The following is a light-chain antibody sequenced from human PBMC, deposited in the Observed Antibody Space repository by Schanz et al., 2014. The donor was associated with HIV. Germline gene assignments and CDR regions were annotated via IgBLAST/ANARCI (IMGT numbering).Light chain of an antibody. CDR1: AFNVGQNY. CDR3: ATWDSTLRAVV. V-gene: IGLV1-51*01. J-gene: IGLJ2*01. CDR2: VTH. Sequence: QSLLTQPPSVSAAPGQRVTISCSGSAFNVGQNYVSWYQQFPGTAPKLLIYVTHQRPSEIPDRFSGSKTGTSATLAIIGLQTGDEADYYCATWDSTLRAVVFGGGTKLTVL.